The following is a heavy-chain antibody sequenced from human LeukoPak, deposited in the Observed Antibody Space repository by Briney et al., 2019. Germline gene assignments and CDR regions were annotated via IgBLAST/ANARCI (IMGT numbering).Heavy chain of an antibody. J-gene: IGHJ4*02. CDR2: IYSGGRT. D-gene: IGHD6-13*01. CDR1: GFIVSTNY. V-gene: IGHV3-53*01. Sequence: GGSLRLSCAASGFIVSTNYMSWVRQAPGKGLEWVSVIYSGGRTDYADSVKGRFTISRDNSKNTLYLQMNSLRAEDTAVYYCAKNVAAVKYYFDYWGQGTLVTVSS. CDR3: AKNVAAVKYYFDY.